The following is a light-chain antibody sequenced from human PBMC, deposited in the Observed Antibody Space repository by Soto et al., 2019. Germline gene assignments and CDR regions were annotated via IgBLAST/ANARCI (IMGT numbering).Light chain of an antibody. V-gene: IGKV1-27*01. Sequence: DFRMTQSPSSLSASVGDRVTITCRASQGISNSLAWYQQKPGRVPKLLIYAASTLQSGVPSRFSGSGSGTDFTLTISSLQPQDVATYYCQKYNSAPWTFGQGTKVE. J-gene: IGKJ1*01. CDR2: AAS. CDR1: QGISNS. CDR3: QKYNSAPWT.